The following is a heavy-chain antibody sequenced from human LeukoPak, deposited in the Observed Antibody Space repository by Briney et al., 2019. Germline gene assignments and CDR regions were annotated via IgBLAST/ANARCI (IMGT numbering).Heavy chain of an antibody. CDR2: IYYSGST. CDR3: ARVPRRIAAPQYNWFDP. D-gene: IGHD6-13*01. V-gene: IGHV4-59*01. Sequence: PSETLSLTCTVSGGSISSYYWSWIRQPPGKGLEWIGYIYYSGSTNYNPSHKSRVTISVDTSKNQFSLKLSSVTAADTAVYYCARVPRRIAAPQYNWFDPWGQGTLVTVSS. CDR1: GGSISSYY. J-gene: IGHJ5*02.